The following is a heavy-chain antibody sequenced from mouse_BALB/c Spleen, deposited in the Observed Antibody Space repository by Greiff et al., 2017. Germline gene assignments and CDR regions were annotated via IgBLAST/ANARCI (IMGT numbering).Heavy chain of an antibody. D-gene: IGHD1-1*01. J-gene: IGHJ1*01. V-gene: IGHV1S56*01. Sequence: QVQLKESGPELVKPGASVRISCKASGYTFTSYYIHWVKQRPGQGLEWIGWIYPGNVNTKYNEKFKGKATLTADKSSSTAYMQLSSLTSEDSAVYFCARGAYGSPWYFDVWGAGTTVTVSS. CDR2: IYPGNVNT. CDR3: ARGAYGSPWYFDV. CDR1: GYTFTSYY.